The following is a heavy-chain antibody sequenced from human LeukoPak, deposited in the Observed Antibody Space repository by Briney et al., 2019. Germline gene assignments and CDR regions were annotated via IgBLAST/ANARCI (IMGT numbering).Heavy chain of an antibody. CDR2: ISWSGGTT. D-gene: IGHD3-10*01. J-gene: IGHJ4*02. CDR1: GFTFQDYT. V-gene: IGHV3-43*01. Sequence: PGGSLRLSCAASGFTFQDYTMHWVRQPPGKGLEWVSQISWSGGTTYYADSVKGPFTISRENSRNSLYLQMNSLRTEDTALYYCAKERIGGSLDYWGQGTLLTVSS. CDR3: AKERIGGSLDY.